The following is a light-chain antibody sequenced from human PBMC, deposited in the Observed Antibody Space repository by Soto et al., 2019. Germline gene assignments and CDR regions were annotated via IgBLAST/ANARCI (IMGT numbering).Light chain of an antibody. J-gene: IGLJ3*02. CDR1: SSNIGAGYG. Sequence: QSVLTQPPSVSGAPGQRVTISCTGSSSNIGAGYGVEWYQQLAGTAPKLLIYGDTNRPSGVPDRFSGSKSGTSASLTITGLQAEDEADFYYQSFDSSLTAVVFGGGTKLTVL. CDR3: QSFDSSLTAVV. V-gene: IGLV1-40*01. CDR2: GDT.